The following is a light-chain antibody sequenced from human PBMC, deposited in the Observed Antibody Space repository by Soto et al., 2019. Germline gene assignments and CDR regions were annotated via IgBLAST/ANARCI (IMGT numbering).Light chain of an antibody. V-gene: IGLV2-14*01. CDR3: SSYTSSSTVV. Sequence: QSALTQPASVSGYPGQSSTISCTGTSSDVGGYNYVSWYQQHPGKAPKLMIYDVSNRPSGVSNRFSGSKSGNTASLTISGLHAEDEADYYCSSYTSSSTVVFGGRTKLTVL. CDR1: SSDVGGYNY. J-gene: IGLJ2*01. CDR2: DVS.